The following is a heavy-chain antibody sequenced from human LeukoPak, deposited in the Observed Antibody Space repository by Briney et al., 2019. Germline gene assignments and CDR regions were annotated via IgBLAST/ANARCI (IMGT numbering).Heavy chain of an antibody. CDR1: GGSISSYY. CDR2: IYTSGST. V-gene: IGHV4-4*09. J-gene: IGHJ5*02. D-gene: IGHD6-19*01. Sequence: SETLSLTCTVSGGSISSYYWSWIRQPPGKGLEWIGYIYTSGSTNYNPSLKSRVTISVDTSKSQFSLKLSSVTAADTAVYYCARDLGSSGRDTWFDPWGQGTLVTVSP. CDR3: ARDLGSSGRDTWFDP.